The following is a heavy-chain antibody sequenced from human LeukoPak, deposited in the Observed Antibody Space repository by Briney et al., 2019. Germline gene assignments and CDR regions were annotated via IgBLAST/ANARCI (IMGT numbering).Heavy chain of an antibody. CDR2: ISGSDGST. V-gene: IGHV3-23*01. Sequence: GGSLRLSCAASGFTFNSHATNWVRQAPGKGLEWVSAISGSDGSTYYADSVKGRFTISRDNSKNTLYLQMNSLRAEDTAVYHCAKGKGYSSSSSDHWGQGTLVTVSS. CDR1: GFTFNSHA. J-gene: IGHJ5*02. D-gene: IGHD6-6*01. CDR3: AKGKGYSSSSSDH.